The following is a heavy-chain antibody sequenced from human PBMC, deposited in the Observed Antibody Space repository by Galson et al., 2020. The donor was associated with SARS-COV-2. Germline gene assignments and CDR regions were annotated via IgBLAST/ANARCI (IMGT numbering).Heavy chain of an antibody. V-gene: IGHV3-73*01. D-gene: IGHD4-4*01. CDR1: GFTFSGSA. CDR2: IRSKANSYAT. CDR3: TRHGGWSNYDPLFRLLRAESMDV. J-gene: IGHJ6*03. Sequence: GGSLRLSCAASGFTFSGSAMHWVRQASGKGLEWVGRIRSKANSYATAYAASVKGRFTISRDDSKNTAYLQMNSLKTEDTAVYYCTRHGGWSNYDPLFRLLRAESMDVWGKGTTVTVSS.